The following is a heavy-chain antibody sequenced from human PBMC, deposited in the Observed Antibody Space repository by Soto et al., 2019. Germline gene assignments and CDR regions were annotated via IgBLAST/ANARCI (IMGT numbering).Heavy chain of an antibody. V-gene: IGHV3-74*01. J-gene: IGHJ3*02. Sequence: EVQLVESGGGLVQPGGSLRLSCAASGYPFSRHWIHWVRQAPGQGPVGVSRISPDGTVTDYADFVEGRFTISRDNAQNTLYLQMSSLRAEDPAVYYCARPRSMSSSGFDIWGQGTMVIVSS. CDR1: GYPFSRHW. CDR3: ARPRSMSSSGFDI. CDR2: ISPDGTVT. D-gene: IGHD1-26*01.